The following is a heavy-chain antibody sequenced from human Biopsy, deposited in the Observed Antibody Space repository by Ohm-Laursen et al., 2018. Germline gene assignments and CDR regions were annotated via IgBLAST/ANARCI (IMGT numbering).Heavy chain of an antibody. CDR3: ARVSNYPRKDFQH. CDR1: GFTFSNYE. V-gene: IGHV3-48*03. CDR2: ISSGGSTI. D-gene: IGHD4/OR15-4a*01. J-gene: IGHJ1*01. Sequence: SLRLSCAASGFTFSNYEMNWVRQAPGKGLEWVSYISSGGSTIYYADSVKGRFTISRDNARNSLYLQMNSLRADDTAVYYRARVSNYPRKDFQHWGQGTLVTVSS.